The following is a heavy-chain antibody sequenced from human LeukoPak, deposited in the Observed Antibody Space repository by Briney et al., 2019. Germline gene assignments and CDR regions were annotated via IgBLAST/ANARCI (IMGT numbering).Heavy chain of an antibody. D-gene: IGHD5-12*01. CDR3: AKPSTGYEDLDY. CDR1: GFAFSNYG. V-gene: IGHV3-30*02. Sequence: PGGSLRLSCAATGFAFSNYGMHWVRQAPGKGLEWVAFIQYDGSNKFYADSVKGRFTISRDNSKNTLYLQMNSLRAEDAAVYYCAKPSTGYEDLDYWGQGTLVTVSS. J-gene: IGHJ4*02. CDR2: IQYDGSNK.